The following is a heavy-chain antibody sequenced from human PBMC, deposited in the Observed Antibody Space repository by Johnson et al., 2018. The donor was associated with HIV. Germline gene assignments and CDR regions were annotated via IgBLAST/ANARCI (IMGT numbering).Heavy chain of an antibody. J-gene: IGHJ3*02. CDR3: ARGIPRRNGGYDHVIDS. V-gene: IGHV3-30*03. CDR1: GFTFSSYG. D-gene: IGHD5-12*01. Sequence: QVQLVESGGGVVQPGRSLRLSCAASGFTFSSYGMHWVRQAPGKGLEWVAVISYDGSNKYYADSVKGRFTISRDNSKNTLFLQIDTLRAEDTAVYYCARGIPRRNGGYDHVIDSWGQGTMVTVSS. CDR2: ISYDGSNK.